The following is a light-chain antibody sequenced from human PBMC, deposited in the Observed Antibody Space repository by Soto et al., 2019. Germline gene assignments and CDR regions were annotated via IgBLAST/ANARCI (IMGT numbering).Light chain of an antibody. CDR2: GNS. CDR3: QSYDSSLSGWEV. J-gene: IGLJ3*02. Sequence: QSVLTQPPSVSGAPGQRVTISCTGSSSNIGAGYDVHWYQRLPGTAPKLLIYGNSNRPSGVPHRFSGSKSGTSASLAITGLQAEDEADYYRQSYDSSLSGWEVFGGGTKVTVL. CDR1: SSNIGAGYD. V-gene: IGLV1-40*01.